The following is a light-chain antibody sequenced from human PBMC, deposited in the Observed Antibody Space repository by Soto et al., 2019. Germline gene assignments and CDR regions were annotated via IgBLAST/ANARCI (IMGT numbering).Light chain of an antibody. J-gene: IGKJ1*01. CDR3: QQRGNWPLT. V-gene: IGKV3-11*01. Sequence: EIMLTQSPATLSLSPGERATLSCRASQSVSSYFAWYQQKPGQAPRLLIYDASNRATGIPARFSGSGSGTDFTLTISSLEPEDFANYYCQQRGNWPLTFGQGTKVEFK. CDR2: DAS. CDR1: QSVSSY.